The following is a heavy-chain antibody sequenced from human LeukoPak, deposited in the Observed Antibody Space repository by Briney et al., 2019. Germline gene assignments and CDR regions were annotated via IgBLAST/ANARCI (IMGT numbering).Heavy chain of an antibody. V-gene: IGHV1-69*13. CDR2: IVPIFGTA. J-gene: IGHJ4*02. D-gene: IGHD3-22*01. CDR1: GGTFSSYA. CDR3: ASSKDYYDSSGFARTLDY. Sequence: SVKVSCKASGGTFSSYAISWVRQAPGQGLEWMGGIVPIFGTANYAQKFQGRVTITADESTSTGYLEMSSLRSEDTAVYYCASSKDYYDSSGFARTLDYWGQGTLVTVSS.